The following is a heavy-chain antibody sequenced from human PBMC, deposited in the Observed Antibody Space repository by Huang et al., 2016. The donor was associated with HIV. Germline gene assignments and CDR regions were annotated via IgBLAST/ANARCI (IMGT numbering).Heavy chain of an antibody. CDR1: GGTFSTYA. Sequence: QVQLVQSGAEVKKPGSSVKVSCKASGGTFSTYAISWVRQAPGRGLEWMGGVITIVGTANDAQHSQGTGTITADEFPSTAYMELSSLRSEDTALYYCARGRTRSSLYDSYYGLDVWGQGTTVTVSS. V-gene: IGHV1-69*01. D-gene: IGHD6-6*01. CDR2: VITIVGTA. J-gene: IGHJ6*02. CDR3: ARGRTRSSLYDSYYGLDV.